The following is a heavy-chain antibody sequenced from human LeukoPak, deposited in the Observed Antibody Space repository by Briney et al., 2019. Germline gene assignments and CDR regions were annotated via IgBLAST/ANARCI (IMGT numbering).Heavy chain of an antibody. CDR2: ISAYNGNT. CDR3: ASALITYYYGSGSYYIDAFDI. J-gene: IGHJ3*02. Sequence: GASVKVSCKASGYTFTSYGISWVRQAPGQGLEWMGWISAYNGNTNYAQKLQGRVTMTTDTSTSTAYMELRSLRSDDTAVYYCASALITYYYGSGSYYIDAFDIWGQGTMVTVSS. CDR1: GYTFTSYG. V-gene: IGHV1-18*01. D-gene: IGHD3-10*01.